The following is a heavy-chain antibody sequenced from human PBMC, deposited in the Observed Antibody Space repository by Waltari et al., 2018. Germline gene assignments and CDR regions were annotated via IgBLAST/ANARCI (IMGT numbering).Heavy chain of an antibody. Sequence: QVQLQESGPGLVKPSETLSLTCAVSGYSISSGYYWGWIRQPPGKGLEWIGSIYHSGSTYYNPPLKSRVTISVDTSKNQFSLKLSSVTAADTAVYYCARQGAAAGTVEYFQHWGQGTLVTVSS. CDR2: IYHSGST. CDR1: GYSISSGYY. V-gene: IGHV4-38-2*01. J-gene: IGHJ1*01. D-gene: IGHD6-13*01. CDR3: ARQGAAAGTVEYFQH.